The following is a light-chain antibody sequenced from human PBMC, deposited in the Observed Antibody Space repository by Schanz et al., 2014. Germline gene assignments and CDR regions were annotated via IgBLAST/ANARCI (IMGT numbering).Light chain of an antibody. J-gene: IGLJ3*02. CDR2: EVR. CDR1: SSDVGGYNY. CDR3: SSFAGSAGWV. V-gene: IGLV2-8*01. Sequence: QSALTQPASVSGSPGQSITISCTGSSSDVGGYNYVSWYQQHPGKAPKLIIYEVRKRPSGVPDRFSGSKSGDTASLTVSGLQVDDEADYYCSSFAGSAGWVFGGGTKLTVL.